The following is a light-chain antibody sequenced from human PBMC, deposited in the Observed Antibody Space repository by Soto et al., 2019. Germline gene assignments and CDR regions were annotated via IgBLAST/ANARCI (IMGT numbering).Light chain of an antibody. CDR3: CSYVGSSTFDV. CDR1: SSDLTTYNL. J-gene: IGLJ1*01. Sequence: QSALTQPASVSGSPGQSITISCTGTSSDLTTYNLVSWYQQHPGKAPKLLIYEVTKRPAGVSDRFSGSQSGSTASLTIFGLLAEDEADYFCCSYVGSSTFDVFGTGTKLTVL. CDR2: EVT. V-gene: IGLV2-23*02.